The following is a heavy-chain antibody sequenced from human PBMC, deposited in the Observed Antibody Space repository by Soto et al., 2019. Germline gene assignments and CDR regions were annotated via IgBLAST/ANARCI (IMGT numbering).Heavy chain of an antibody. CDR3: ARDGMTTGHDF. D-gene: IGHD4-17*01. CDR2: VDQSGST. CDR1: GGTISRNEYL. J-gene: IGHJ4*02. V-gene: IGHV4-30-2*01. Sequence: HLQLQESGSGLLKPSQTLSLTCTVSGGTISRNEYLWSWIRQPPGMGLEWIGYVDQSGSTYYNPPLKCSFTISVSKYSHPITRTLTSGTAADTAIYCSARDGMTTGHDFWGQGTLVTVSS.